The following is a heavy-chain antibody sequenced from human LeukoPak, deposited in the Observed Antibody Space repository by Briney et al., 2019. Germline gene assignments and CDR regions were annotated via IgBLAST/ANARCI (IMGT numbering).Heavy chain of an antibody. D-gene: IGHD3-10*01. J-gene: IGHJ4*02. CDR3: AKSMVRGVIAY. Sequence: GASVKVSCKASGGTFSSYAISWVRQAPGQGLEWMGGIIPIFGTANYAQKFQGRVTITADKSTSTAYMELSSLRSEDTAVYYCAKSMVRGVIAYWGQGTLVTVSS. CDR1: GGTFSSYA. CDR2: IIPIFGTA. V-gene: IGHV1-69*06.